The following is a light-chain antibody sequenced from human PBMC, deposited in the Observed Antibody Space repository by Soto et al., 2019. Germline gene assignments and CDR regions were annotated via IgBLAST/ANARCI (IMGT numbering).Light chain of an antibody. CDR3: QQYNKWPPRT. Sequence: EIVMTQSPATLSVSPGERATLSCRASQSVSSNLAWYQQKPGKAPRLLVYGASNRATGIPARFSGSGSGTEFTLTISSLQSEDFAVYYCQQYNKWPPRTFGQGTKVEIK. V-gene: IGKV3-15*01. J-gene: IGKJ1*01. CDR1: QSVSSN. CDR2: GAS.